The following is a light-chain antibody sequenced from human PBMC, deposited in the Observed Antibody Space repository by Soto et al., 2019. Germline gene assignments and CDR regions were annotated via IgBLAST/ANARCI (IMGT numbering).Light chain of an antibody. CDR2: GAS. CDR3: QHYDTAPPGFS. CDR1: QSVTSTY. V-gene: IGKV3-20*01. J-gene: IGKJ3*01. Sequence: EILLTQSPGTLSLSPGERATLSCRASQSVTSTYLAWYQQRPGQAPKLVMYGASTRATGIPDRFSGSGYGTDFTLTISSLEPEDVAVYYCQHYDTAPPGFSFGPGTKVDIK.